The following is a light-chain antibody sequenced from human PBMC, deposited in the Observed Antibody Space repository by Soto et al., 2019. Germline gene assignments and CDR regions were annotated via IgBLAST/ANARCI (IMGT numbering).Light chain of an antibody. CDR2: AAS. V-gene: IGKV3-11*01. Sequence: EIVLTQSPDTLAVSPVEVATLSCWASQSVTSNLAWYQQKGGHAPRLLIYAASTRATGVPARFSGSGSGTDFTLPISSLEPEYSAVYYCHQRRNWPPTSTFGQGTKVDIK. CDR1: QSVTSN. CDR3: HQRRNWPPTST. J-gene: IGKJ1*01.